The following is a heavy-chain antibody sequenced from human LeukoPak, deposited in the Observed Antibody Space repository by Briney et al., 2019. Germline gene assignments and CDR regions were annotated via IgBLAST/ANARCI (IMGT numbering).Heavy chain of an antibody. D-gene: IGHD4-17*01. CDR2: IRSKANSYAT. J-gene: IGHJ4*02. CDR3: TGTTVTTSDY. V-gene: IGHV3-73*01. Sequence: GGSLKLSCAASGFTFSGSAMHWVRQASGKGLEWVGRIRSKANSYATAYAASVKGRFTISRDDSKNTAYLQMNSLRTEDTAVYYCTGTTVTTSDYWGQGTLVTVSS. CDR1: GFTFSGSA.